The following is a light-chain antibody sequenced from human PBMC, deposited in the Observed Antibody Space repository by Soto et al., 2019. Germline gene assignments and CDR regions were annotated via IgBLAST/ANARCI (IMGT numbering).Light chain of an antibody. J-gene: IGKJ1*01. CDR3: QEHYSYSPWT. V-gene: IGKV1-5*01. Sequence: DFPSSQSPSPQSAAVGDSVALRCRASQSVNKCLAWFQLKPGKVPKLLIFDASTLQTGVPSRFGGGGSGTEFALTISCLQPYDFATYYCQEHYSYSPWTFGPGTKVDIK. CDR1: QSVNKC. CDR2: DAS.